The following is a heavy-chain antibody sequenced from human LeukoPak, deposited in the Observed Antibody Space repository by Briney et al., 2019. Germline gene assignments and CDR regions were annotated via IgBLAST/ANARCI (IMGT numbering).Heavy chain of an antibody. V-gene: IGHV4-39*01. CDR1: GGSISSSSYY. CDR3: ARHILEEHWFDP. Sequence: SETLSLTCTVSGGSISSSSYYWGWIRQPPGKGLEWIGSIYYSGSTYYNPSLKSRVTISIDTSKNQFSLRLSSVTAADTAVYYCARHILEEHWFDPWGLGTLVIVSS. D-gene: IGHD1-1*01. CDR2: IYYSGST. J-gene: IGHJ5*02.